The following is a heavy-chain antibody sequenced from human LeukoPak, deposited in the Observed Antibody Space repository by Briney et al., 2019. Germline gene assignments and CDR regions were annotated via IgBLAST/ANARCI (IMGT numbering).Heavy chain of an antibody. CDR3: ARGRGDY. CDR2: IRSDGSTE. Sequence: GGSMRLSCAASGFTFSSYGMHWVRQAPGKGLEWVAFIRSDGSTEYYADSVKGRFTISRDNAKNSLYLQMNSLRAEDTAVYYCARGRGDYVGQGTLVTVSS. J-gene: IGHJ4*02. CDR1: GFTFSSYG. V-gene: IGHV3-30*02.